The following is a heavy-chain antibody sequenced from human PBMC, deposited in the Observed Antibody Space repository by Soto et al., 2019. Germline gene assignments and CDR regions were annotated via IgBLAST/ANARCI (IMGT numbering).Heavy chain of an antibody. V-gene: IGHV3-9*01. Sequence: PGGSLRLSCAASGFTFDDYAMHWVRQAPGKGLEWVSGISWNSGSIGYADSVKGRFTISRDNAKNSLYLQMNSLRAEDTALYYCAKLPDTDSSGYDDYWGQGTLVTVSS. J-gene: IGHJ4*02. D-gene: IGHD3-22*01. CDR2: ISWNSGSI. CDR3: AKLPDTDSSGYDDY. CDR1: GFTFDDYA.